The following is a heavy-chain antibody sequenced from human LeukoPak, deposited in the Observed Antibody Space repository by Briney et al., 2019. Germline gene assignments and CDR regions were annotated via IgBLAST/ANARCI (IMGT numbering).Heavy chain of an antibody. D-gene: IGHD4-23*01. CDR2: IYYSGRT. CDR3: ARHQPLGYGGNSDAFDI. CDR1: GGSISSSSYY. J-gene: IGHJ3*02. Sequence: PSETLSLTCTVSGGSISSSSYYWGWIRQPPGKGLEWIGSIYYSGRTYYNPSLKSRVTISVDTSKNQFSLKLSSVTAADTAVYYCARHQPLGYGGNSDAFDIWGQGTMVTVSS. V-gene: IGHV4-39*01.